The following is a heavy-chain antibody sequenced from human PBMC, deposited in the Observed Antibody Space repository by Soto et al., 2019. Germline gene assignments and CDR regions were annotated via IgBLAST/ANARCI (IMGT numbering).Heavy chain of an antibody. CDR1: GYTFTSYY. J-gene: IGHJ4*02. CDR2: INPSGGST. CDR3: ARDHITGTTDEYYFDY. V-gene: IGHV1-46*01. D-gene: IGHD1-20*01. Sequence: ASVEVSCKASGYTFTSYYMHWVRQAPGQGLEWMGIINPSGGSTSYAQKFQGRVTMTRDTSTSTVYMELSSLRSEDTAVYYCARDHITGTTDEYYFDYWGQGTLVTVSS.